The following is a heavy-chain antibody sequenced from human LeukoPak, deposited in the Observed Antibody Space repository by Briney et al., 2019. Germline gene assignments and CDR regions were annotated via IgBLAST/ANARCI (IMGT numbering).Heavy chain of an antibody. V-gene: IGHV3-74*01. CDR3: ARAGLGGHDAFDI. D-gene: IGHD3-10*01. CDR1: GFTFSNYW. CDR2: INGDGRST. Sequence: GGSLRLSCAASGFTFSNYWMHWVRQAPGKGLVWVSRINGDGRSTSYADSVRGRFTISRDNAKNTLYLQMNSLRGEDTAVYYCARAGLGGHDAFDIWGQGTVVTVSS. J-gene: IGHJ3*02.